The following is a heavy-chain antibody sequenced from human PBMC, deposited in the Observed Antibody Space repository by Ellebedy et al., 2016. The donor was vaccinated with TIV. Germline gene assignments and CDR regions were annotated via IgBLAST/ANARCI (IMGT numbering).Heavy chain of an antibody. D-gene: IGHD3-16*01. CDR2: VYYLGNT. CDR1: GASISDVGSY. V-gene: IGHV4-31*03. J-gene: IGHJ4*02. Sequence: SETLSLTXTLSGASISDVGSYWSWIRQLPGKGLEWIGYVYYLGNTYYTPSLKSRVAISVDSSKNQFSLRLNSVTAADTGVYYCANGGSLSYGIFDYWGQGNLVTISS. CDR3: ANGGSLSYGIFDY.